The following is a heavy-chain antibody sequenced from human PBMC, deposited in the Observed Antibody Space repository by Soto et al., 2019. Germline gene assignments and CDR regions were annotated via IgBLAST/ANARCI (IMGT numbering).Heavy chain of an antibody. CDR1: GLTFSDYY. Sequence: QVQLVESGGGLVKPGGSLRLSCAASGLTFSDYYMSWIRQAPGKGLEWVSYITHRGDYTKYADSVQGRFTISRDNAKNSLYRQMNSLGAEDTPVYDPAREPEGTDLWGQGTTVIVSS. D-gene: IGHD1-1*01. CDR2: ITHRGDYT. J-gene: IGHJ6*02. V-gene: IGHV3-11*05. CDR3: AREPEGTDL.